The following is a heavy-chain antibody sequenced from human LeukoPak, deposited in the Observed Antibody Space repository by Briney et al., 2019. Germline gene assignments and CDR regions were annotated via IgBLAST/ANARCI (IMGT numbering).Heavy chain of an antibody. CDR1: GFSFKDAW. CDR2: IKSTTDGVTT. J-gene: IGHJ4*02. Sequence: PGGSLRLSCAASGFSFKDAWMSWVRQAPGKGLEWVGRIKSTTDGVTTDYAAPVKGRFTISRDDSRNTLYLQLNSLKTEDTALYYCTRIRGYSAYDFNYWDQGTLVTVSS. CDR3: TRIRGYSAYDFNY. D-gene: IGHD5-12*01. V-gene: IGHV3-15*01.